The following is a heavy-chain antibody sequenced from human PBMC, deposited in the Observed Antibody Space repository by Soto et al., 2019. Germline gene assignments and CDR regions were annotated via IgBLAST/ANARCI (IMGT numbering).Heavy chain of an antibody. J-gene: IGHJ6*02. D-gene: IGHD2-2*02. CDR3: AKDQRSKRYCSSTSCYTAVNGMDV. V-gene: IGHV3-30*18. CDR2: ISYDGSNK. Sequence: GGSLRLSCAASGFTFSSYGMNWVRQAPGKGLEWVAVISYDGSNKYYADSVRGRFTISRDNSKNTLYLQMNSLRAEDTAVYYCAKDQRSKRYCSSTSCYTAVNGMDVWGQGTTVTVSS. CDR1: GFTFSSYG.